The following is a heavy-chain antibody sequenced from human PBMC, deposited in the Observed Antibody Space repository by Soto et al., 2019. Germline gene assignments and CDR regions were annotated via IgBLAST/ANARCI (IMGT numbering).Heavy chain of an antibody. D-gene: IGHD3-9*01. J-gene: IGHJ4*02. Sequence: GGSLRLSCAASGFTFSSYAMNWVRQAPGKGLEWVSTISASGDNTCYTDSVKGRFTISRDSSKNTLSLQMNSLRAEDTAVYYCARDPSTGSADYWGQGTLVTVSS. CDR2: ISASGDNT. V-gene: IGHV3-23*01. CDR1: GFTFSSYA. CDR3: ARDPSTGSADY.